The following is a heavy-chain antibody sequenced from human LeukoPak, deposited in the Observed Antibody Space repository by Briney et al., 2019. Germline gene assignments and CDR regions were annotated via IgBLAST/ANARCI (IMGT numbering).Heavy chain of an antibody. CDR1: GFTFSSYS. CDR2: ISSSSSYI. D-gene: IGHD3-3*01. Sequence: GGSLRLSCAASGFTFSSYSMNWVRQAPGKGLEWVSSISSSSSYIYYADSVKGRFTISRDSAKNSLYLQMNSLRAEDTAVYYCARAHDFLNYYYMDVWGKGTTVTVSS. V-gene: IGHV3-21*01. J-gene: IGHJ6*03. CDR3: ARAHDFLNYYYMDV.